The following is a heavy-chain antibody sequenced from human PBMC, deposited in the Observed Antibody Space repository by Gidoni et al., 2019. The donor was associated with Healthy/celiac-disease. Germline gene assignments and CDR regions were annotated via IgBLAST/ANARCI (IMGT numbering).Heavy chain of an antibody. CDR2: ISSSSSTI. V-gene: IGHV3-48*01. J-gene: IGHJ4*02. Sequence: EVQLVESGGGLVQPGGSLRLSCAASGFTFSSYSMNWVRQAPGKGLEWVSYISSSSSTIYYADSVKGRFTISRDNAKNSLYLQMNSLRAEDTAVYYCASQRYGDLDYWGQGTLVTVSS. CDR3: ASQRYGDLDY. D-gene: IGHD4-17*01. CDR1: GFTFSSYS.